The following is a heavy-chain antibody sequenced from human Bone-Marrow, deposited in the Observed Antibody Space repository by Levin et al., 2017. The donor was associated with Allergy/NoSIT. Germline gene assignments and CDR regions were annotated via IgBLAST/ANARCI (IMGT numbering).Heavy chain of an antibody. CDR3: ARDIAVAGTYFDY. J-gene: IGHJ4*02. V-gene: IGHV3-11*01. CDR1: GFTFSDSY. D-gene: IGHD6-19*01. Sequence: LSLTCAASGFTFSDSYMSWIRQAPGKGLEWVSYISSSGSTIYYADSVKGRFTISRDNAKNSLYLQMNSLRAEDTAVYYCARDIAVAGTYFDYWGQGTLVTVSS. CDR2: ISSSGSTI.